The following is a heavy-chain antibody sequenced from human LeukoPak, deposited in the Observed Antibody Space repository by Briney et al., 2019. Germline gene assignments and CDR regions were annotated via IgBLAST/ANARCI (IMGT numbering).Heavy chain of an antibody. J-gene: IGHJ5*02. CDR3: ARGSSSWWNWFDP. CDR1: GGSISSYY. V-gene: IGHV4-59*01. Sequence: KPSETLSLTCTVSGGSISSYYWSWIRQPPGKGLEWIGYIYYSGSTNYNPSLKSRVTISVDTSKNQFSLKLSSVTAADTAVYYCARGSSSWWNWFDPWGQGTLVTVSS. D-gene: IGHD6-13*01. CDR2: IYYSGST.